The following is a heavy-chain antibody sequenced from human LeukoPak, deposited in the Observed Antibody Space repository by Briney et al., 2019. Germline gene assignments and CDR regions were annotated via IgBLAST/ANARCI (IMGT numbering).Heavy chain of an antibody. CDR3: AKDRVFHQFDY. CDR2: ITARGDIT. D-gene: IGHD3-10*02. CDR1: GFTFSSYD. Sequence: GGSLRLSCAASGFTFSSYDMNWVRQIPGKGLEWVSSITARGDITHYADSVKGRFSISRDNSMNAPYLQMDSLRAEDTAVYYCAKDRVFHQFDYWGQGTLVTVSS. J-gene: IGHJ4*02. V-gene: IGHV3-23*01.